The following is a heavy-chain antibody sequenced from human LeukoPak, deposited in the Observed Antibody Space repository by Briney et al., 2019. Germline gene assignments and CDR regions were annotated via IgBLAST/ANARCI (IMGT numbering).Heavy chain of an antibody. V-gene: IGHV4-39*07. J-gene: IGHJ6*03. Sequence: SETLSLTCTVSGGSISSSSYYWGWIRQPPGKGLQWIGSVYYSGSTYHNPSLKSRVTISVDTSKNQFSLKLSSVTAADTAVYYCARGPRSRNRDTSLRFFYYSYYYMDVWGKGTTVTVSS. D-gene: IGHD3-16*02. CDR3: ARGPRSRNRDTSLRFFYYSYYYMDV. CDR1: GGSISSSSYY. CDR2: VYYSGST.